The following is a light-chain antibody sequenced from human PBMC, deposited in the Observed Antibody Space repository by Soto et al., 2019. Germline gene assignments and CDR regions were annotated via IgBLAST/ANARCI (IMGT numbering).Light chain of an antibody. V-gene: IGLV2-14*01. J-gene: IGLJ1*01. CDR1: SSDVGSYNY. CDR2: QVT. CDR3: SSYRSSSTYV. Sequence: QSALTQPASVSGSPGQSITISCTGTSSDVGSYNYVSWHQQHPGQAPKLMIYQVTNRASGVPDCFSASKSGNTASLTISGLQAGDEADYYCSSYRSSSTYVFGTGTKVTVL.